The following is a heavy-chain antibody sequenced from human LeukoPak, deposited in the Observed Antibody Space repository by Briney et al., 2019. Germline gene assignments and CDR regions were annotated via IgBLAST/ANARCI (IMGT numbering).Heavy chain of an antibody. V-gene: IGHV5-51*01. CDR3: ARHDYGANSEWAFDY. CDR1: GYSFTSYW. CDR2: IYPGDSDT. Sequence: HGESLKISCKGSGYSFTSYWIGWVRQMPGKGLEWMGIIYPGDSDTTYSPSFQGQVTISADKSISTAYLQWSSLKASDTAMYYCARHDYGANSEWAFDYWGQGTLVTVSS. D-gene: IGHD4-23*01. J-gene: IGHJ4*02.